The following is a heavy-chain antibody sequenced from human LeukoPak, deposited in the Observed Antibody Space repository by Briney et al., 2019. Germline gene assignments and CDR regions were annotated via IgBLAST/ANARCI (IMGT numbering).Heavy chain of an antibody. CDR3: ARDFRKSGAFDI. Sequence: PSETLSLTCTVSVGSISNYYWSWIRQPPGKGLEWIGYVYYSGSTNYNPSLKSRATISVDTSKNQYSLKLSSVTAADTAVYYCARDFRKSGAFDIWGQGTMVTVSS. V-gene: IGHV4-59*01. CDR2: VYYSGST. CDR1: VGSISNYY. J-gene: IGHJ3*02.